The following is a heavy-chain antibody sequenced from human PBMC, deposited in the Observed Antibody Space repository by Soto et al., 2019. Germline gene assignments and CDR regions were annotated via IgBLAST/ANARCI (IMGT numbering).Heavy chain of an antibody. CDR3: ARGGSGSYYDF. Sequence: EVQLLESGGGLVQPGGSLRLSCAASGFTFSSYAMRWVRQAPVKGLERVSAISGSGGSTYYADSVKGRFTISRDNSKNTLYRQMNSLRAEDTGVYYCARGGSGSYYDFLGQGTLVTVSS. CDR1: GFTFSSYA. CDR2: ISGSGGST. D-gene: IGHD1-26*01. J-gene: IGHJ4*02. V-gene: IGHV3-23*01.